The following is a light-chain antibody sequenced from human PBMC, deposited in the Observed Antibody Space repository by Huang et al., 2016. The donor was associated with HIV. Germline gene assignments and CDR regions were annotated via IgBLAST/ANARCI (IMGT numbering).Light chain of an antibody. V-gene: IGKV3D-15*01. Sequence: EIVMTQSPATLSVSPGERATLSCRASQGVSNNIAWYPQKPGQTPRLLIHGASTRATCIAAKFSGRGSGTDFTLTITSLQPEDSAVYYCQHYNNWPPWTFGPGTQVEI. CDR2: GAS. CDR1: QGVSNN. J-gene: IGKJ1*01. CDR3: QHYNNWPPWT.